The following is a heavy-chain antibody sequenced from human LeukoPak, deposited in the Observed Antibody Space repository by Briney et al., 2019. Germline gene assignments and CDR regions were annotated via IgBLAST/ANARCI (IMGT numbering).Heavy chain of an antibody. Sequence: GGSLRLSCAASGFTFSSYAMHWVRQAPGKGLEWVAVISYDGSNKYYADSVKGRFTISRDNSKNTLYLQMNSLRAEDTAVYYCARTGDSSGYPLDYYYYYGMDVWGQGTTVTVSS. D-gene: IGHD3-22*01. CDR1: GFTFSSYA. J-gene: IGHJ6*02. V-gene: IGHV3-30*04. CDR2: ISYDGSNK. CDR3: ARTGDSSGYPLDYYYYYGMDV.